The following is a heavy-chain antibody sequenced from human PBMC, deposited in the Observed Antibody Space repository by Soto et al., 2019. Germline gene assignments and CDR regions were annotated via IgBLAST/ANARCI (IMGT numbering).Heavy chain of an antibody. CDR2: IKSKTAGGTT. CDR1: GFTFSNAW. V-gene: IGHV3-15*01. J-gene: IGHJ4*02. D-gene: IGHD3-22*01. Sequence: EVQLVESGGGLVKPGGSVRLSCAASGFTFSNAWMSWVRQAPGKGLEWVGRIKSKTAGGTTEYDAPVKDRFTISRDDSKNTLYLQMNSLKTEDTAVYYCARGHRSSGKIFDSWGQGTLVTVSS. CDR3: ARGHRSSGKIFDS.